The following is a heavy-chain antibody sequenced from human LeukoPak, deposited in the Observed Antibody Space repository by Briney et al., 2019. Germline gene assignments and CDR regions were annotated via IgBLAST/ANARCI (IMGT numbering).Heavy chain of an antibody. CDR1: GFSFSSSW. D-gene: IGHD1-1*01. CDR2: IKQDGSEK. CDR3: ASLWDDGY. J-gene: IGHJ4*02. V-gene: IGHV3-7*02. Sequence: GGSLRLSCAASGFSFSSSWMTWVRQAPGKGLEWVATIKQDGSEKFYVNSVKGRFTISRDNTKDSLYLQMNSLRADDTAVYYCASLWDDGYWGQGTLVTVSS.